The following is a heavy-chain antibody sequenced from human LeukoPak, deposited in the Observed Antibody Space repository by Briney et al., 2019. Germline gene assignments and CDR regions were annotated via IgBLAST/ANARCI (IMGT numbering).Heavy chain of an antibody. CDR3: TSSSHYYYYMDV. V-gene: IGHV3-7*01. Sequence: PGGSLRLSCAASGFTFSSYGMHWVRQAPGKGLEWVANIRQDGSEKYYVDSVKGRFTISRDNAKNSLYLQMNSLRAEDTAVYHCTSSSHYYYYMDVWGKGTTVTVS. CDR1: GFTFSSYG. CDR2: IRQDGSEK. D-gene: IGHD3-10*01. J-gene: IGHJ6*03.